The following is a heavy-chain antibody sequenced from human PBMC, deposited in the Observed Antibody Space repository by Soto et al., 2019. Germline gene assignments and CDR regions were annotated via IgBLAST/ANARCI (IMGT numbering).Heavy chain of an antibody. V-gene: IGHV5-51*01. CDR2: IYPGDSDT. D-gene: IGHD3-10*01. CDR1: GYSFTSYW. J-gene: IGHJ6*02. Sequence: GESLKISCKGSGYSFTSYWIGWVRQMPGKSLELMGIIYPGDSDTRYSPSFQGQVTISADKSISTAYLQWSSLKASDSAMYYCAGGGVRGVITRTRDYYGMDVWGQGPTVTVSS. CDR3: AGGGVRGVITRTRDYYGMDV.